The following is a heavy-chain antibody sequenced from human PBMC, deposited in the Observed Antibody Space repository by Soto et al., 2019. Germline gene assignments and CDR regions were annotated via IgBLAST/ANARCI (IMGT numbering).Heavy chain of an antibody. Sequence: EVQLVESGGGLVKPGGSLRLSCAASGFNFSSYSMNWVRQAPGTGLEWVSSISRSSSNIYYVDSVKGRFTISRDNAKNSLYPQMTSLRAEDTAVYYCARDLKVAAAGTGYYYYGMDVWGQGTTVTVSS. J-gene: IGHJ6*02. V-gene: IGHV3-21*01. CDR3: ARDLKVAAAGTGYYYYGMDV. D-gene: IGHD6-13*01. CDR2: ISRSSSNI. CDR1: GFNFSSYS.